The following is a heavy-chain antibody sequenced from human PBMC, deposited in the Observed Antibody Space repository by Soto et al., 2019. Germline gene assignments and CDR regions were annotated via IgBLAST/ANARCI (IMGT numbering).Heavy chain of an antibody. CDR1: GFTFSNAW. V-gene: IGHV3-15*01. CDR2: IKSKTDGGTT. J-gene: IGHJ4*02. Sequence: PGGSLRLSCAASGFTFSNAWMSWVRQAPGKGLEWVGRIKSKTDGGTTDYAAPVKGRFTISREDSKNTLYLQMNSLKTEDTAVYYCTTGPLITTDDFDYWGQGTLVTVSS. CDR3: TTGPLITTDDFDY. D-gene: IGHD3-22*01.